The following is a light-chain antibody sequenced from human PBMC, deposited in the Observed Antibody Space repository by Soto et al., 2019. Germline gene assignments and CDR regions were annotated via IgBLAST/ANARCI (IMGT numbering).Light chain of an antibody. Sequence: EIVLTQSPVTLSLSPGERATLSCRASQSVGSYLAWLQQKPGQAPRLLIYDASKRATGIPGRFSGSGSGTDFILTISSQEPEDFAVYYCQQRRDSITFGQGTRLEIK. CDR1: QSVGSY. V-gene: IGKV3-11*01. CDR2: DAS. J-gene: IGKJ5*01. CDR3: QQRRDSIT.